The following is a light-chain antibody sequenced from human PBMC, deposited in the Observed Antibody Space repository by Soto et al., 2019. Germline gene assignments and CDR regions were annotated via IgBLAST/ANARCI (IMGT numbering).Light chain of an antibody. V-gene: IGKV4-1*01. CDR2: WAS. CDR3: QQYYASPFT. J-gene: IGKJ3*01. Sequence: DIVMTQSPDSLAVSLGGRATINCKSSQNVFSSSSNKNYVAWYQQKPRQPPKLLIYWASTRESGVPDRFSGSGSGTYFTLTISSLQAEDVAFYYCQQYYASPFTFGPGTKVEIK. CDR1: QNVFSSSSNKNY.